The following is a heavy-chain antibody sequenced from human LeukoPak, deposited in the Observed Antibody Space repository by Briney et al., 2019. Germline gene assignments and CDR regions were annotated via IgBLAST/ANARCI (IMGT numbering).Heavy chain of an antibody. CDR3: ARRYTNGWPPFFDY. CDR1: GFSLTTSGVG. V-gene: IGHV2-5*01. CDR2: IYWNDDK. Sequence: SGPTLVNPTQTLTLTCTFSGFSLTTSGVGVGWIRQPPGKALEWLALIYWNDDKRYSPSLRTRLTITKDTSKSQVVLTMTNMDPVDTATYYCARRYTNGWPPFFDYWGQGTLVTVSS. D-gene: IGHD6-19*01. J-gene: IGHJ4*02.